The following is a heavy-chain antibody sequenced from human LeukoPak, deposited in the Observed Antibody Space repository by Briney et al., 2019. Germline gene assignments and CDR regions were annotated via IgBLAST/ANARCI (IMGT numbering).Heavy chain of an antibody. CDR2: ISSSSSTI. CDR1: GFTFSSYS. J-gene: IGHJ4*02. CDR3: ARPAYCGGNCYYFPDY. Sequence: GGSLRLSCAASGFTFSSYSMNWVRQAPGKGLEWVSDISSSSSTIYYTDSVKGRATISRDNAKNSLYLQMNSLRAEDTAVYYCARPAYCGGNCYYFPDYWGQGTLVTVSS. D-gene: IGHD2-21*02. V-gene: IGHV3-48*04.